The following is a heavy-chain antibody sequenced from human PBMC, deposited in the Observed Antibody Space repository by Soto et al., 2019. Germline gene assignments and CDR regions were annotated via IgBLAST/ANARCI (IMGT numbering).Heavy chain of an antibody. V-gene: IGHV4-31*03. D-gene: IGHD7-27*01. Sequence: QVQLQESGPGLVKPSQTLSLTCTVSGGSISSGGYYWSWIRQHPGKGLEWIGYIYYSGSTYYNPSLKSRVTISVDTSKNQFSLKLSSVTAADTAVYYCARDTPGLTGERDYGMDVWGQGTTVTVSS. CDR3: ARDTPGLTGERDYGMDV. CDR2: IYYSGST. CDR1: GGSISSGGYY. J-gene: IGHJ6*02.